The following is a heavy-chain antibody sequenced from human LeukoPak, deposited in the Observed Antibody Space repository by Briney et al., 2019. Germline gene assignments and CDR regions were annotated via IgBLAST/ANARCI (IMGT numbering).Heavy chain of an antibody. D-gene: IGHD1-26*01. CDR1: GFTFSSYA. CDR2: ISGSGGST. V-gene: IGHV3-23*01. J-gene: IGHJ4*02. Sequence: GGSLRLSCAASGFTFSSYAMSWVRQAPGKGLEWVSAISGSGGSTYYADSVKGRFTISRDNSKNTLYLQMNSLRAEDTAVYYCAKGEGATPLSDRFDYWGQGTLVTVSS. CDR3: AKGEGATPLSDRFDY.